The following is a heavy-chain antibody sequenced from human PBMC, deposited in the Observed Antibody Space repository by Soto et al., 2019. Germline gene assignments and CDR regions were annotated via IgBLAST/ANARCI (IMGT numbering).Heavy chain of an antibody. CDR2: IYYSGST. CDR1: GGSISSYY. CDR3: ARSHGETLLFGELLSPGGWFDP. J-gene: IGHJ5*02. Sequence: SETLSLTCTVSGGSISSYYWSWIRQPPGKGLEWIGYIYYSGSTNYNPSLKSRVTISVDTSKNQFSLKLSSVTAADTAVYYCARSHGETLLFGELLSPGGWFDPCGQGTLVPVSS. V-gene: IGHV4-59*08. D-gene: IGHD3-10*01.